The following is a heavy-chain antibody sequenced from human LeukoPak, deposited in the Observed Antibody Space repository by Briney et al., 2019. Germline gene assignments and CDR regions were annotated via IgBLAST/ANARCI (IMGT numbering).Heavy chain of an antibody. J-gene: IGHJ6*02. CDR3: AREKVVDGGYGMDV. CDR2: INPNSGGT. Sequence: GASVKVSCKASGYTFTGYYMHWVRPAPGQGLEWMGWINPNSGGTNYAQKFQGRVTMTRDTSISTAYMELSRLRSDDTAVYYCAREKVVDGGYGMDVWGQGTTVTVSS. D-gene: IGHD2-15*01. CDR1: GYTFTGYY. V-gene: IGHV1-2*02.